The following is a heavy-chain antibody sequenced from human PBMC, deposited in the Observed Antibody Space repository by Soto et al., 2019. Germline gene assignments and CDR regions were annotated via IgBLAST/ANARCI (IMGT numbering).Heavy chain of an antibody. CDR3: ARSIKGVLPLDI. V-gene: IGHV4-59*01. J-gene: IGHJ3*02. CDR2: IYYSGST. CDR1: GGSISSYY. D-gene: IGHD3-10*01. Sequence: SETLSLTCTVSGGSISSYYWSWIRQPPGKGLEWIGYIYYSGSTNYNPSLKSRVTISVDTSKNQFSLKLSSVTAADTAVYYCARSIKGVLPLDIWGQGTMVTVSS.